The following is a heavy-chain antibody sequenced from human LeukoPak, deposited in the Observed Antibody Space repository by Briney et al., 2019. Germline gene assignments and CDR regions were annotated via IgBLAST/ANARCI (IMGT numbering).Heavy chain of an antibody. CDR2: IIPIFGTA. Sequence: SVKVSCKASGGTFSSYAISWVRQAPGQGLEWMGGIIPIFGTANYAQKFQGRVTITTDESTSTAYMELSRLRSEDTAVYYCARSLLDYSHNWYYYYYMDVWGKGTTVTVSS. J-gene: IGHJ6*03. CDR1: GGTFSSYA. V-gene: IGHV1-69*05. D-gene: IGHD2-21*01. CDR3: ARSLLDYSHNWYYYYYMDV.